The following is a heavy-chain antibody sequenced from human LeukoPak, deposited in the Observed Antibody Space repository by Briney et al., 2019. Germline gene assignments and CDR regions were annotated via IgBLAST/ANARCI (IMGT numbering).Heavy chain of an antibody. CDR3: AKESFWSPPYYFDY. J-gene: IGHJ4*02. CDR2: ISYDGSNK. D-gene: IGHD3-3*01. V-gene: IGHV3-30*18. CDR1: GFTFSSYG. Sequence: GRSLRLSCAASGFTFSSYGMHWVRQAPGKGLEWVAVISYDGSNKYYADSVKGRFTISRDNSKNMLYLQMNSLRAEDTAVYYCAKESFWSPPYYFDYWGQGTLVTVSS.